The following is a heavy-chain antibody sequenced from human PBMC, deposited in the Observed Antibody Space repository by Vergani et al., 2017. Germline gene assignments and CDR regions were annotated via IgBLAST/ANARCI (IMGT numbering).Heavy chain of an antibody. V-gene: IGHV3-30-3*01. CDR2: ISYDGSNK. J-gene: IGHJ5*02. D-gene: IGHD3-3*01. Sequence: QVQLVESGGGVVQPGRSLRLSCAASGFTFSSYAMHWVRQAPGKGLEWVAVISYDGSNKYYADSVKGRFTISRDNSKNTLYLQMNSLRAEDTAVYYCARDRNYDFWSGLGWFDPWGQGTLVTVSS. CDR1: GFTFSSYA. CDR3: ARDRNYDFWSGLGWFDP.